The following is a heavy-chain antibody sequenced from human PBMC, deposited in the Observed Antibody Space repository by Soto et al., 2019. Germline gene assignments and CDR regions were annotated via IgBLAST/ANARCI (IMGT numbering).Heavy chain of an antibody. D-gene: IGHD6-19*01. CDR2: IYYSGST. V-gene: IGHV4-39*01. J-gene: IGHJ4*02. CDR3: EGYSSGWPEPPPVDY. CDR1: GGSISSSSYY. Sequence: QLQLQESGPGLVKPSETLSLTCTVSGGSISSSSYYWGWIRQPPGKGLEWIGSIYYSGSTYYNPSLKSRVPISVDTSKNQFSLKLSSVTAADTAVYYCEGYSSGWPEPPPVDYWGQGTLVTVSS.